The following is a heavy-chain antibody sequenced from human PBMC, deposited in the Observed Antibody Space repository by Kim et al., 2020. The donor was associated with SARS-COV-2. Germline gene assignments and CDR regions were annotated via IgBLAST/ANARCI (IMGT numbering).Heavy chain of an antibody. CDR1: GYTFSTYA. CDR2: INTKTGNP. CDR3: ARDHGGGNVGY. J-gene: IGHJ4*02. D-gene: IGHD1-1*01. Sequence: ASVKVSCKASGYTFSTYAINWVRQAPGQGLEYMGWINTKTGNPTYAPAFTGRYVFSLDTSVTTAYLQISSLTAEDTAVYYCARDHGGGNVGYWGQGTLVTVSS. V-gene: IGHV7-4-1*02.